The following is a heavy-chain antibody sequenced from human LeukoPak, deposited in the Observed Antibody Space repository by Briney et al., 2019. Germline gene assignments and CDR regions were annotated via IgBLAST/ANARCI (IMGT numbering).Heavy chain of an antibody. V-gene: IGHV3-21*01. D-gene: IGHD4-11*01. Sequence: GGSLRLSCAASGFTFSSYSMNWVRPAPGKGLEWVSSISSSSSYIYYADSVKGRFTISRDNAKNSLYLQMHSLRAEDTAVYYCARLVTTFDPWGQGTLVTVSS. CDR2: ISSSSSYI. CDR1: GFTFSSYS. J-gene: IGHJ5*02. CDR3: ARLVTTFDP.